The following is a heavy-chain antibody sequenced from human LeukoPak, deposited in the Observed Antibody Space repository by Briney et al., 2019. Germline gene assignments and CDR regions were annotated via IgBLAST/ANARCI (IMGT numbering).Heavy chain of an antibody. V-gene: IGHV1-46*01. CDR3: ARDGVFRFEVGDVYYYYMDV. Sequence: ASVKVSCKASGYTFTSYSMHWVRQAPGHGLEWMGIINPSGGSTNYAQKFQGRVTMTTDTSTSTAYMELRSLRSDDTAVYYCARDGVFRFEVGDVYYYYMDVWGKGTTVIISS. J-gene: IGHJ6*03. CDR2: INPSGGST. D-gene: IGHD2-21*02. CDR1: GYTFTSYS.